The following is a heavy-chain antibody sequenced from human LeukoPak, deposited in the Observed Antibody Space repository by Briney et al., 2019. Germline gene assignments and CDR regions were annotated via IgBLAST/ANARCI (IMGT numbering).Heavy chain of an antibody. J-gene: IGHJ4*02. CDR3: ARGGGMRSWYDFDY. CDR2: IKETGSEK. Sequence: GGSLRLSCAASGFTFRNYWMSWVRQAPGKGLEFMANIKETGSEKYYVDSVKGRFTISRDNDKNSVHLQMNNLRAEDTAVYYCARGGGMRSWYDFDYWGQGILVTVSS. D-gene: IGHD6-13*01. V-gene: IGHV3-7*04. CDR1: GFTFRNYW.